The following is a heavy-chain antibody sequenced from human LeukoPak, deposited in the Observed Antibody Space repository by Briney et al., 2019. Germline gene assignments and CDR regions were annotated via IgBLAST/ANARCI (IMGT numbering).Heavy chain of an antibody. D-gene: IGHD3-10*01. CDR1: GFTFSSYS. CDR3: ARSRRRAWFGELLSSPYGMDV. Sequence: PGGSLRLSCAASGFTFSSYSMNWVRLAPGKGLEWVSYISSSSSTIYYADSVKGRFTISRDNAKNSLYLQMNSLRAEDTAVYYCARSRRRAWFGELLSSPYGMDVWGQGTTVTVSS. J-gene: IGHJ6*02. V-gene: IGHV3-48*01. CDR2: ISSSSSTI.